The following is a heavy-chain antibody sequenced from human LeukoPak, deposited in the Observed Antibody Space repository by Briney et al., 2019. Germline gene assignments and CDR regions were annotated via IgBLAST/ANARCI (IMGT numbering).Heavy chain of an antibody. CDR3: AKGDLRSWFDY. J-gene: IGHJ5*01. CDR1: GFSFSGDY. Sequence: PGGSLRLSCAASGFSFSGDYIHWVRQAPGKGLEYVSAISGNGVTTHYTNSVKGRFTISRDNSKNTVYLQMGSLSTEDTAVYYCAKGDLRSWFDYWGQGTLVTVSS. V-gene: IGHV3-64*01. CDR2: ISGNGVTT.